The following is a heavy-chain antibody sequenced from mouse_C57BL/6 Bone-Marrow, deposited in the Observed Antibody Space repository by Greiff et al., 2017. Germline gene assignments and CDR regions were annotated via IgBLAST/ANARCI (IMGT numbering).Heavy chain of an antibody. CDR2: IYPTSGRT. D-gene: IGHD4-1*01. Sequence: QVHVKQPGAELVKPGASVKMSCTASGYTFTSYWITWVKQRPGQGLEWIGDIYPTSGRTNYNEKFKSKAILTVDTSSNTASMQLSSLTSEDSAVFYCARSGPLGRSFDYWGQGTTLTVSS. CDR3: ARSGPLGRSFDY. CDR1: GYTFTSYW. J-gene: IGHJ2*01. V-gene: IGHV1-55*01.